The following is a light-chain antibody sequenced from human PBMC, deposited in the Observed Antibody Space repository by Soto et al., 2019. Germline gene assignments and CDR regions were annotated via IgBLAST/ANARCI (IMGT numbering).Light chain of an antibody. CDR2: IND. CDR3: AAWDDSLNAL. CDR1: SSNIGDNP. V-gene: IGLV1-44*01. Sequence: LTQPPSASGTPGQRITISCSGSSSNIGDNPVNWYQQLPGAAPKLLIYINDQRPSGVPDRFSGSKSGTSASLAISGLQPEDEADYYCAAWDDSLNALFGTGTKVTVL. J-gene: IGLJ1*01.